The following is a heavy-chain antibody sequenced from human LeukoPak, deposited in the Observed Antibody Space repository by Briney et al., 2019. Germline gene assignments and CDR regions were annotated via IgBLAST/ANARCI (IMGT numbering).Heavy chain of an antibody. CDR3: ARARQAAAGTPPHGAFDI. CDR2: IGTAGDT. J-gene: IGHJ3*02. Sequence: GGSLRLSCAASGFTFSSYDMHWVRHATGKGLEWVSAIGTAGDTYYPGSVKGRFTISRENAENSLYLQMNSLRAGDTAVYYCARARQAAAGTPPHGAFDIWGQGTMVTVSS. V-gene: IGHV3-13*01. CDR1: GFTFSSYD. D-gene: IGHD6-13*01.